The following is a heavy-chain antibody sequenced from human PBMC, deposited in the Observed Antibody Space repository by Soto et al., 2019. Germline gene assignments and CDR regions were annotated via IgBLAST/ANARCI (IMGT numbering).Heavy chain of an antibody. CDR1: GFTFSNAW. Sequence: SGGSLRLSCAASGFTFSNAWMSWVRQAPGKGLEWVGRIKSKTDGGTTDYAAPVKGRFTISRDDSKNTLYLQMNSLKTEDTAVYYCVSIAAATAEPTYYYYGMDVWGQGTTVTVSS. D-gene: IGHD6-13*01. J-gene: IGHJ6*02. CDR3: VSIAAATAEPTYYYYGMDV. CDR2: IKSKTDGGTT. V-gene: IGHV3-15*01.